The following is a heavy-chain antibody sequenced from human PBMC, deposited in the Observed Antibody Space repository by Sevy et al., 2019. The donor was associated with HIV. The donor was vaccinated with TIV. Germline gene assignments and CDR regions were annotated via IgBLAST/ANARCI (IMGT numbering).Heavy chain of an antibody. D-gene: IGHD4-17*01. V-gene: IGHV3-11*01. CDR2: ISNSGTTI. Sequence: GESLKISCAASGFTFSKAWMSWVRQAPGKGLEWVSYISNSGTTISYSDSVRGRFTISRDNARNLLYLQMNSLRAEDTAVYYCARDLPPSATTVAHFDCWGQGTLVTVSS. CDR3: ARDLPPSATTVAHFDC. J-gene: IGHJ4*02. CDR1: GFTFSKAW.